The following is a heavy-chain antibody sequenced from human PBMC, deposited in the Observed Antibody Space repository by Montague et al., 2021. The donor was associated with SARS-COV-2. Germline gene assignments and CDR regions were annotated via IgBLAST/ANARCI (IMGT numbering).Heavy chain of an antibody. CDR2: IYYSGST. CDR3: ARARITMIVVVNAFDI. Sequence: TLSLTCTVSGGSISSGGYYWSWIRQHPGKGLEWIGYIYYSGSTYYNPSLKSRVTISVDTSKNQFSLKLSTVTAADTAVYYCARARITMIVVVNAFDIWGQGTLVTVSS. D-gene: IGHD3-22*01. J-gene: IGHJ3*02. CDR1: GGSISSGGYY. V-gene: IGHV4-31*03.